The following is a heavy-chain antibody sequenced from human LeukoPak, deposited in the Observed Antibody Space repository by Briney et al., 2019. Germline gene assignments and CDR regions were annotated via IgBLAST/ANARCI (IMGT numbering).Heavy chain of an antibody. D-gene: IGHD7-27*01. J-gene: IGHJ4*02. Sequence: GRSLRLSCAASGFTFSSYGMHWVRQAPGKGLEWVAVIWYDGSNKYYADSVKGRFTISRDNSKNTLYLQMNSLRAEDTAVYYCARATLTPNSYFDYWGQGTLVTVSS. CDR1: GFTFSSYG. CDR2: IWYDGSNK. V-gene: IGHV3-33*01. CDR3: ARATLTPNSYFDY.